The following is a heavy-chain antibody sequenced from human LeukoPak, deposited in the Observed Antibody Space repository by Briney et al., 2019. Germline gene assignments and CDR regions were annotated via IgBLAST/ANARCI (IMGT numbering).Heavy chain of an antibody. V-gene: IGHV1-69*13. CDR1: GGTFSSYA. J-gene: IGHJ6*02. CDR3: ARAMRGNYYYGMDV. CDR2: IIPIFGTA. Sequence: GASVKVSCKASGGTFSSYAISWVRQAPGQGLVWMGGIIPIFGTANYAQKFQGRVTITADESTSTAYMELSSLRSEDTAVYYCARAMRGNYYYGMDVWGQGTTVTVSS.